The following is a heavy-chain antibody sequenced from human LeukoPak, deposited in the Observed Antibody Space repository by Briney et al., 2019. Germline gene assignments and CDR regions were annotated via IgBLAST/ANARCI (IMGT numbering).Heavy chain of an antibody. J-gene: IGHJ4*02. D-gene: IGHD3-22*01. Sequence: EGSLRLSCAASGFTFSSYWMHWVRQAPGKGLVWVSRINSDGSSTSYADSVKGRFTISRDNAKNTLYLQMNSLRAEDTAVYYCARVWHYYDSSGYYFDYWGQGTLVTVSS. V-gene: IGHV3-74*01. CDR3: ARVWHYYDSSGYYFDY. CDR1: GFTFSSYW. CDR2: INSDGSST.